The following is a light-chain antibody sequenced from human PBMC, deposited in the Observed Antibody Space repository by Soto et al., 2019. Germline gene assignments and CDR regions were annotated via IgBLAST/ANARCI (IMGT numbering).Light chain of an antibody. Sequence: ENVLTQSPGTLSLSPWERATLSCRASQSVSSTYLAWYQQKPGQAPRLLIYGASSRATGIPDRFSGSGSGTDFTLTISRLEPEDFAVYYCQQYGSFSITFGQGTRLEIK. CDR2: GAS. J-gene: IGKJ5*01. V-gene: IGKV3-20*01. CDR1: QSVSSTY. CDR3: QQYGSFSIT.